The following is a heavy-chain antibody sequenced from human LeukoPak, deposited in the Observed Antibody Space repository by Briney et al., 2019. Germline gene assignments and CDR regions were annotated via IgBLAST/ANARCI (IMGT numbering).Heavy chain of an antibody. CDR1: GGSINSYY. CDR2: IYYSGTT. V-gene: IGHV4-59*01. J-gene: IGHJ4*02. CDR3: AGGGVAVAGRVDY. D-gene: IGHD6-19*01. Sequence: SETLSLTCTVSGGSINSYYWSWIRQPPGKGLEWIGYIYYSGTTNYNPSLKSRVTISVDTSKNQFSLKLRSVTAAGTALYYCAGGGVAVAGRVDYWGQGTLVTVSS.